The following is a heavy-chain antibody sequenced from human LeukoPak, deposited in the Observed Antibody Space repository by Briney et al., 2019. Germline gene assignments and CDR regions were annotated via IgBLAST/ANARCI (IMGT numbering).Heavy chain of an antibody. CDR2: IYYSGST. CDR3: ARRQAYFDY. CDR1: GGSISPYF. V-gene: IGHV4-59*08. J-gene: IGHJ4*02. Sequence: SETLSLTCTVSGGSISPYFWSWIRQPPGKGLEWIGYIYYSGSTNYNPSLKSRVTISVDTSKNQFSLKLSSVTAADTAVYYCARRQAYFDYWGQGTLVTVSS.